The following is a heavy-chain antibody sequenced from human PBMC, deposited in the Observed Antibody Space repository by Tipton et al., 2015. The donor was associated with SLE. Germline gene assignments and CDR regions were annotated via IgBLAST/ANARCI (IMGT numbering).Heavy chain of an antibody. CDR3: TRGWIRMRIDAFDI. CDR2: IRSKAYGGTT. J-gene: IGHJ3*02. V-gene: IGHV3-49*04. CDR1: GFSFGDYA. Sequence: RSLRLSCTASGFSFGDYAFSWVRQAPGKGLEGVSFIRSKAYGGTTEYAASVKGRFTISRDDSKSIAYLQMNSLKTEDTAVYYCTRGWIRMRIDAFDIWGQGTMVTVSS. D-gene: IGHD5-18*01.